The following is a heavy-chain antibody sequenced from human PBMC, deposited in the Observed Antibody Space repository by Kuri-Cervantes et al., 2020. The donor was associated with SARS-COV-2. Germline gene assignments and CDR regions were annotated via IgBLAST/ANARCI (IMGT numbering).Heavy chain of an antibody. D-gene: IGHD4-11*01. CDR1: GGTFSSYA. Sequence: SVKVSCKASGGTFSSYAISWVRQAPGQGLEWMGRIIPIFGTANYAQKFQGRVTITADESTSTAHMELSSLRSEDTAVYYCARSYSNYVGYYYYYMDVWGKGTTVTVSS. J-gene: IGHJ6*03. CDR3: ARSYSNYVGYYYYYMDV. CDR2: IIPIFGTA. V-gene: IGHV1-69*13.